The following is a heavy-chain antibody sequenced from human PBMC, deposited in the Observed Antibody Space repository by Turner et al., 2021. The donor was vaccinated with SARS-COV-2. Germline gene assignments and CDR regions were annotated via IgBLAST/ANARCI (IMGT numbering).Heavy chain of an antibody. J-gene: IGHJ4*02. CDR3: ARQAETAEIPAVYFDH. Sequence: QLQLQESGPGLVKRSGTLSLTCTVSGDSLRGSVHYWAWIRQPPGKGLEWVGNIYFSGSANYNPSLRSRATILVDTSKNQCSLTLTSVTAADTAVYFCARQAETAEIPAVYFDHWGQGTLLTVSS. CDR2: IYFSGSA. D-gene: IGHD2-2*01. V-gene: IGHV4-39*01. CDR1: GDSLRGSVHY.